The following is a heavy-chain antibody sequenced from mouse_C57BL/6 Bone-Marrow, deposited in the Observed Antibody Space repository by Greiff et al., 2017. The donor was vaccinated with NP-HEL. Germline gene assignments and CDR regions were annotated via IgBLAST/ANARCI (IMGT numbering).Heavy chain of an antibody. CDR1: GYTFTDYY. J-gene: IGHJ3*01. CDR3: ASHYYGSGGFAY. Sequence: VQLQQSGPELVKPGASVKISCKASGYTFTDYYMNWVKQSHGKSLEWIGDINPNDGGTSYNQKFKGKATLTVDKSSSTAYMELRSLTSEDSAVYYCASHYYGSGGFAYWGQGTLVTVSA. D-gene: IGHD1-1*01. CDR2: INPNDGGT. V-gene: IGHV1-26*01.